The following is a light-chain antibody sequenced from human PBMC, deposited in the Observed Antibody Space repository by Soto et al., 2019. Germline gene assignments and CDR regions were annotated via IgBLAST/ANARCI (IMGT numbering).Light chain of an antibody. CDR1: QGISSY. J-gene: IGKJ5*01. Sequence: DIQLTQSPSFLSASVGDRVTITCRASQGISSYLAWYQQKPGKAPKLLIYAASTLQSGVPSRFSGSGSGTEFTLTISILQHEDFAIYYCQQLNSYRTFGQGTRLEIK. CDR3: QQLNSYRT. V-gene: IGKV1-9*01. CDR2: AAS.